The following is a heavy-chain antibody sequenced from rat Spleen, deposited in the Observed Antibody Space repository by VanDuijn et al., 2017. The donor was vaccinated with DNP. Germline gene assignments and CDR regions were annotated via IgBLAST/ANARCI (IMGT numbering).Heavy chain of an antibody. J-gene: IGHJ2*01. CDR1: GFIFSNYW. D-gene: IGHD1-2*01. V-gene: IGHV5-31*01. Sequence: EVQLVESGGGPVQPGRSLKLSCVASGFIFSNYWMTWIRQAPGKGLEWVASISSTGDNTYYSDSVKGRLSLSRDNAKSTLYLQMDSLRSEDTATYYCARQNYIYAFDYWGQGVMVTVSS. CDR3: ARQNYIYAFDY. CDR2: ISSTGDNT.